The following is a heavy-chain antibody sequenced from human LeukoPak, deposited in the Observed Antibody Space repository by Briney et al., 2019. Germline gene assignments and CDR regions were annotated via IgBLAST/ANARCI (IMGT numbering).Heavy chain of an antibody. Sequence: ASVKVSCKASGYTFTSYGISWVRQAPGQGLEWMGWISAYNGNTNYAQKLQGRVTMTTDTSTSTAYMELRSLRSDDTAVYYCARGRHSYCSSTSCYGPDYFDYWGQGTLVTVSS. J-gene: IGHJ4*02. CDR2: ISAYNGNT. V-gene: IGHV1-18*01. CDR3: ARGRHSYCSSTSCYGPDYFDY. D-gene: IGHD2-2*01. CDR1: GYTFTSYG.